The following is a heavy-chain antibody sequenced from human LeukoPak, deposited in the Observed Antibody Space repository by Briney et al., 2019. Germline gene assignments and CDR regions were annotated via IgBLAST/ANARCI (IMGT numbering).Heavy chain of an antibody. CDR3: ARAPLTGYTIRDPDYFDY. CDR2: IYYSGST. D-gene: IGHD3-9*01. CDR1: GGSISSSSYY. Sequence: PSETLSLTCTVSGGSISSSSYYWGWIRQPPGKGLEWIGSIYYSGSTYYNPSLKSRVTISVDTSKNQFSLKLSSVTAADTAVYYCARAPLTGYTIRDPDYFDYWGQGTLVTVSS. V-gene: IGHV4-39*07. J-gene: IGHJ4*02.